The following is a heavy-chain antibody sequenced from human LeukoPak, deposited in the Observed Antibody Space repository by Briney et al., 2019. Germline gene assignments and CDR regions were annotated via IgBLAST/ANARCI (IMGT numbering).Heavy chain of an antibody. D-gene: IGHD6-13*01. Sequence: GGSLKLSCAASGFTFSSYAMSWVRQAPGKGLEWVSAISGSGGSTYYAGSVKGRFTIPRDNSKNTLYLQMNSLRAEDTAVYYCAKDGTPGIAAAGRSYWGQGTLVTVSS. J-gene: IGHJ4*02. V-gene: IGHV3-23*01. CDR3: AKDGTPGIAAAGRSY. CDR2: ISGSGGST. CDR1: GFTFSSYA.